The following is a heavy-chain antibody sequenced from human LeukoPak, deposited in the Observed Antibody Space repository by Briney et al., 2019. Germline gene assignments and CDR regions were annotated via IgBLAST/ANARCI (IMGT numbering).Heavy chain of an antibody. J-gene: IGHJ3*01. CDR2: FDPEDVEI. CDR1: GNTPTELS. Sequence: EASVKVSCKLSGNTPTELSMHWVRQAPGKGLEWMGGFDPEDVEIIYAEKFQGRVTMTEDTSTDTAYVELSSLKSEDTAVYYCATFTIFGVFTYAFDVWGQGTMVTVSS. D-gene: IGHD3-3*01. CDR3: ATFTIFGVFTYAFDV. V-gene: IGHV1-24*01.